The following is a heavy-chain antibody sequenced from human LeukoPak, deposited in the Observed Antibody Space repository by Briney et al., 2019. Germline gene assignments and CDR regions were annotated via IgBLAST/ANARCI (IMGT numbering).Heavy chain of an antibody. Sequence: ASVKVSCTASGYTFTSYAINWVRQAPGQGLEWMGWINTNTGNPTYAQGFTGRFVFSLDTSVSTTYLQISSLKAEDTAVYYCARDRRDYADDYWGQGTLVTVSS. V-gene: IGHV7-4-1*02. CDR3: ARDRRDYADDY. CDR2: INTNTGNP. J-gene: IGHJ4*02. CDR1: GYTFTSYA. D-gene: IGHD3-16*01.